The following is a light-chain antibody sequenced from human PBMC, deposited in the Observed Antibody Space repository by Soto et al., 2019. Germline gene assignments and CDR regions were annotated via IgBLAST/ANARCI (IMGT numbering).Light chain of an antibody. J-gene: IGLJ1*01. CDR2: GVR. Sequence: QSVLTQPASVSGSPGQSITISCTGSSSDIGHYNYVSWYQQYPGKAPKLMIYGVRNRPSGISNRFSGSKSANTASLTISGLRADDEADYYCSSYTSTSSYVFGTGTKVTVL. V-gene: IGLV2-14*01. CDR1: SSDIGHYNY. CDR3: SSYTSTSSYV.